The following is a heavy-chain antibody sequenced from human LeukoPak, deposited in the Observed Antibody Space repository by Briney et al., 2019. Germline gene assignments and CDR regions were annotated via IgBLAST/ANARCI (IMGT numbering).Heavy chain of an antibody. CDR2: INPNSGNT. Sequence: ASVKVSCKASGYTFTGYYMHWVRQAPGQGLEWMGWINPNSGNTGYAQKFQGRVTMTRNTSISTAYMELSSLRSEDTAVYYCARGGIRLGYCSGGSCSDYWGQGTLVTVSS. J-gene: IGHJ4*02. CDR3: ARGGIRLGYCSGGSCSDY. CDR1: GYTFTGYY. V-gene: IGHV1-8*02. D-gene: IGHD2-15*01.